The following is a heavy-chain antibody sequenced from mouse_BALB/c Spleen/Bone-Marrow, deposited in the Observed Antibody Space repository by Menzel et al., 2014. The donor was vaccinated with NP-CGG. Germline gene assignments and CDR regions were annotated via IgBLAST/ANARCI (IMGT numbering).Heavy chain of an antibody. CDR2: IDPYDSET. CDR1: GYTFTSYW. D-gene: IGHD2-10*02. CDR3: ARRALDAMDY. Sequence: VQRVESGAELVRPGTSEKLSCKASGYTFTSYWMNWVKQRPEQGLEWIGRIDPYDSETHYNQKFKDKAILTVDKSSSTAYMQLSSLTSEDSAVYYCARRALDAMDYWGQGTSVTVSS. V-gene: IGHV1-52*01. J-gene: IGHJ4*01.